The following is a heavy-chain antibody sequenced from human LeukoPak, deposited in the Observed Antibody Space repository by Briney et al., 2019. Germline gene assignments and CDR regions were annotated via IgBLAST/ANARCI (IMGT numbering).Heavy chain of an antibody. D-gene: IGHD6-13*01. CDR1: GFTFSSYA. Sequence: GGSLRLSCAASGFTFSSYAMHWVRQAPGKGLEWVAVISYDGSNKYYADSVKGRFTISRDNSKNTLYLQMNSLRAEDTAVYYCARESSGWYGFDYWGQGTLVTVSS. V-gene: IGHV3-30*04. CDR3: ARESSGWYGFDY. CDR2: ISYDGSNK. J-gene: IGHJ4*02.